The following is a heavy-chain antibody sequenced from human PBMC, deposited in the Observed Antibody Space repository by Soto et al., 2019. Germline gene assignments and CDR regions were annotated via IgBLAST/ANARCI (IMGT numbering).Heavy chain of an antibody. J-gene: IGHJ4*02. D-gene: IGHD7-27*01. CDR2: IYYSGST. Sequence: SETLSLTCTVSGGSISSGGYYWSWIRQHPGKGLEWIGYIYYSGSTYYNPSLKSRVTISVDTSKNQFSLKLSSVTAADTAVYYCARASNWASGFDYWGQGTLVTVSS. CDR1: GGSISSGGYY. CDR3: ARASNWASGFDY. V-gene: IGHV4-30-4*08.